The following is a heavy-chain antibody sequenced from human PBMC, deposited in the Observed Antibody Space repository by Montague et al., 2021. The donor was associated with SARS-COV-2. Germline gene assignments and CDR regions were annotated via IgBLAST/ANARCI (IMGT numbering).Heavy chain of an antibody. CDR3: SCIESSSRKGTFDY. D-gene: IGHD2-21*01. Sequence: SETLSLTCSVSGDSISIYHWSWIRQPAGKGLEWIGRIYNSGLSNSNPSLKSRVTISVDTSKNQLSLKLSSVTAADTAIYYCSCIESSSRKGTFDYWGHGTLVTVSS. J-gene: IGHJ4*01. CDR1: GDSISIYH. V-gene: IGHV4-4*07. CDR2: IYNSGLS.